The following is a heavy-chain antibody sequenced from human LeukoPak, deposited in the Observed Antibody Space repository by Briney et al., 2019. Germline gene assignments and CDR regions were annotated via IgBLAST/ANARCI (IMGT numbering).Heavy chain of an antibody. V-gene: IGHV1-2*02. Sequence: GASVKVSCKASGYTFTSYGISWGRQAPGQGREGRGWINPNSGGTNYAKKFQGRVTMTRDTSISKAYMELSRLRSDDTAVYYCARAPVLDTAMAPWGYWGQGTLVTVSS. D-gene: IGHD5-18*01. J-gene: IGHJ4*02. CDR2: INPNSGGT. CDR1: GYTFTSYG. CDR3: ARAPVLDTAMAPWGY.